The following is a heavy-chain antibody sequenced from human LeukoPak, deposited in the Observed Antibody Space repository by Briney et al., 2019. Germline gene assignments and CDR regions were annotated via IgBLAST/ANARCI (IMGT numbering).Heavy chain of an antibody. CDR3: ARDTFQPGLIDS. CDR1: GFTFSRYA. V-gene: IGHV3-21*05. J-gene: IGHJ4*02. Sequence: GGSLRLSCAASGFTFSRYAMNWVRQAPGKGLQWVSYINTDSSDIHYADSVKGRFTISRDNARNTLYLQLSSLRAGDSAVYYCARDTFQPGLIDSWGQGTLVTVS. CDR2: INTDSSDI. D-gene: IGHD2-2*01.